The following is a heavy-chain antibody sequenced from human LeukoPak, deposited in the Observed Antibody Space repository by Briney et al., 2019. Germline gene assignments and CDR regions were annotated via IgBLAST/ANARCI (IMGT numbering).Heavy chain of an antibody. CDR1: GYTFTGYY. J-gene: IGHJ4*02. CDR2: INPNSGGT. Sequence: ASVKVSCKASGYTFTGYYMHWLRQAPGQGLEWMGWINPNSGGTNYAQKFQGSVTMTRDTSISTAYMELSRLRSDDTSVYYCASGIAAAGGFDYWGQGTLVTVSS. D-gene: IGHD6-13*01. CDR3: ASGIAAAGGFDY. V-gene: IGHV1-2*02.